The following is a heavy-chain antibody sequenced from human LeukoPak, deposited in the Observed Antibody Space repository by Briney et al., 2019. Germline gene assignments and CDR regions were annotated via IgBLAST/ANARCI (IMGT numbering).Heavy chain of an antibody. J-gene: IGHJ4*02. CDR1: GFTFSSYA. CDR3: AKGTSRGYDYRYYFDY. V-gene: IGHV3-23*01. D-gene: IGHD5-12*01. CDR2: ISGSGGST. Sequence: GGSLRLSCAASGFTFSSYAMSWVRQAPGKGLEWVSAISGSGGSTYYADSVKGRFTISRDNSKNTLYLQMNSLGAEDTAVYYCAKGTSRGYDYRYYFDYWGQGTLVTVSS.